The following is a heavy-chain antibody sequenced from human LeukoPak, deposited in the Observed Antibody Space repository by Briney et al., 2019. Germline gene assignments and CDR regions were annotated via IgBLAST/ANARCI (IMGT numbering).Heavy chain of an antibody. CDR1: GGSISSSGYY. CDR2: IYYSGST. Sequence: SETLSLTCTVSGGSISSSGYYRGWIRQPPGKGLEWIGSIYYSGSTYYNPSLKSRVTTSVDTSKKQFSLKLSSVTAADTAVYYCARGGPLDAFDIWGQGTMVPVSS. V-gene: IGHV4-39*01. J-gene: IGHJ3*02. CDR3: ARGGPLDAFDI.